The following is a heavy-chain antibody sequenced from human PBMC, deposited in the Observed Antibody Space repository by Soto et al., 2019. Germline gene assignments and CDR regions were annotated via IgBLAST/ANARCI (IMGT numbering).Heavy chain of an antibody. D-gene: IGHD3-22*01. CDR3: ARRLYYDSSGFEGGGMDV. Sequence: SETLSLTCTVSGGSISSSSYYWGWIRQPPGKGLEWIGSIYYSGSTYYKPSLKSRVTISVDTSKNQFYLKLSSVTAADTALYYCARRLYYDSSGFEGGGMDVWGQGTTVTVSS. V-gene: IGHV4-39*01. CDR1: GGSISSSSYY. J-gene: IGHJ6*02. CDR2: IYYSGST.